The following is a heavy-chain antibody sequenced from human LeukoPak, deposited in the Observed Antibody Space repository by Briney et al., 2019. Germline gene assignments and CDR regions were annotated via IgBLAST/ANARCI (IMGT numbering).Heavy chain of an antibody. CDR1: GGSISSYY. CDR3: ARHLRNHDAFDI. V-gene: IGHV4-59*08. D-gene: IGHD1-14*01. J-gene: IGHJ3*02. Sequence: SETLSHTCTVSGGSISSYYWSWIRQPPGKGLEWIGYIYYSGSTNYNPSLKSRVTISVDTSKNQFSLKLSSVTAADTAVYYCARHLRNHDAFDIWGQGTMVTVSS. CDR2: IYYSGST.